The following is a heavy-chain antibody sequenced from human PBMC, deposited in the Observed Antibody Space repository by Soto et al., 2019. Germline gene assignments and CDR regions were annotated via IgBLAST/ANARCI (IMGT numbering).Heavy chain of an antibody. V-gene: IGHV3-74*01. CDR3: AREPPVYGFDP. Sequence: GGSLRLPCQPPGFTFSSYWMPGVRQAPGKGLVWVSRINCDGSSTSYADSVKGRFTISRDNAKNTLYLQMNSLRAVDTAVYYCAREPPVYGFDPWGQGTLVTVSS. D-gene: IGHD6-6*01. CDR1: GFTFSSYW. J-gene: IGHJ5*02. CDR2: INCDGSST.